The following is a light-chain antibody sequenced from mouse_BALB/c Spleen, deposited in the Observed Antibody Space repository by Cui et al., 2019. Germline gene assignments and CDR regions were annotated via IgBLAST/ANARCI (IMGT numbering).Light chain of an antibody. CDR2: GAS. Sequence: DIVMTQSHKFMSTSVGDRVSITCKTSQDVGTAVAWYQQKPGQSPKLLIYGASTRHTGVPDRFTGSGSGTDFTLTISNVQSEDLAVYFCQQYSSYPLTFGGGTKLEIK. J-gene: IGKJ1*01. CDR1: QDVGTA. V-gene: IGKV6-23*01. CDR3: QQYSSYPLT.